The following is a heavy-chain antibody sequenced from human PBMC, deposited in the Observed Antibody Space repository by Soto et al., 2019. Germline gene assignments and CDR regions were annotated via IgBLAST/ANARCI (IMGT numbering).Heavy chain of an antibody. CDR1: GGIFSTYA. Sequence: QVQLVQSGAEVQKPESSGKGSCKASGGIFSTYASSWLRQDPGQGLEWMGGIIPIFGTPNYAQRFQGRVTITADESTTTSYMELSRLQSADTAVYSCARDRDSYGSGKYYNLIDFWGPGTLVTVSS. V-gene: IGHV1-69*01. J-gene: IGHJ4*02. CDR2: IIPIFGTP. D-gene: IGHD3-10*01. CDR3: ARDRDSYGSGKYYNLIDF.